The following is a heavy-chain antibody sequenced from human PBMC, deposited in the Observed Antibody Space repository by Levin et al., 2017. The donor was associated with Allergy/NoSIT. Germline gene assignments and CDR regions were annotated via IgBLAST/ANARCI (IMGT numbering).Heavy chain of an antibody. CDR2: SKRQSDGGTT. V-gene: IGHV3-15*01. CDR1: GFSLSVAW. Sequence: GGSLKLSCVGSGFSLSVAWMSWVRQAPGKGLEWVGRSKRQSDGGTTDYAAPVKGRFTISRDDSKNTFYLELKNLRSDDTAVYYCATEWDFWGQGTRVTVSS. J-gene: IGHJ4*02. CDR3: ATEWDF.